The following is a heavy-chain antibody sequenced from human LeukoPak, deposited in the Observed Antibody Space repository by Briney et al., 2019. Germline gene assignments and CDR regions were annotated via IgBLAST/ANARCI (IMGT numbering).Heavy chain of an antibody. CDR1: GGSISTYY. CDR2: IYYSGST. J-gene: IGHJ3*02. Sequence: PSETLSLTCTVSGGSISTYYWSWIRQPPGKGLEWIGYIYYSGSTNYNPSLKSRVTISVDTSKNQFSLKLSSVTAADTAVYYCARYTYGGNDAFDIWGQGTMVAVSS. D-gene: IGHD5-18*01. V-gene: IGHV4-59*01. CDR3: ARYTYGGNDAFDI.